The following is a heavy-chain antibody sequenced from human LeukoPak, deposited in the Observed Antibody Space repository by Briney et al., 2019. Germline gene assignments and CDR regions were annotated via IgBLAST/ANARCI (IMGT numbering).Heavy chain of an antibody. Sequence: GGSLRLSCAASGFTFSSYAMSWVRQAPGKGLEWVSGISSNGASTYYVDSVKGRFTISRDNSKNTLFLQMNSLRAEDTAVYYCAKDSVSSGPPYYFDYWGQGTLVTVSS. CDR2: ISSNGAST. CDR3: AKDSVSSGPPYYFDY. V-gene: IGHV3-23*01. D-gene: IGHD6-19*01. J-gene: IGHJ4*02. CDR1: GFTFSSYA.